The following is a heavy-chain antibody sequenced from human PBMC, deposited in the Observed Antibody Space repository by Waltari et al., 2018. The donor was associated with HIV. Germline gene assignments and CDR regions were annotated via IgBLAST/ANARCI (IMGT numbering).Heavy chain of an antibody. D-gene: IGHD2-2*01. V-gene: IGHV3-33*01. J-gene: IGHJ4*02. CDR2: IWHDANNQ. CDR1: GFTLSRYA. CDR3: ARDSPAFSRGTEELDY. Sequence: QVQLVESGGGVVQPGKSLRLSCAASGFTLSRYALPWVRQAPGKGLEWVAVIWHDANNQYYADSVQGRFTISRDNSKNTLYLQMNSLRAEDTALYYCARDSPAFSRGTEELDYWGQGTLVTVSS.